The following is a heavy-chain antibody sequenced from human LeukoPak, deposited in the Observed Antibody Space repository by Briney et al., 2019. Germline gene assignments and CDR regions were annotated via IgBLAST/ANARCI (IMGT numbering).Heavy chain of an antibody. CDR2: INPNSGGT. D-gene: IGHD2-2*01. Sequence: ASVKVSCKASGYTFTGYYMHWVRQVPGQGLEWMGWINPNSGGTNYAQKFQGWVTMTRDTSISTAYMELSRLRSDDTAVYYCARGRIVVVPAATPAYYFDYWGQGTLVTVSS. CDR3: ARGRIVVVPAATPAYYFDY. J-gene: IGHJ4*02. V-gene: IGHV1-2*04. CDR1: GYTFTGYY.